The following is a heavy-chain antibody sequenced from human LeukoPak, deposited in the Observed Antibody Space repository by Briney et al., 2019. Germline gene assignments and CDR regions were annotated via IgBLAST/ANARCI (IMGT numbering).Heavy chain of an antibody. V-gene: IGHV4-59*01. Sequence: SETLSLTCTVSGGSISSYYWSWVRQPPGKGLEWIGYIYYSGSTNYNPSLKSRVTISVDTSKNQFSLKLSSVTAADTAVYYCARDQYSSSWYQGLDVWGQGTTVTVSS. CDR2: IYYSGST. D-gene: IGHD6-13*01. CDR3: ARDQYSSSWYQGLDV. CDR1: GGSISSYY. J-gene: IGHJ6*02.